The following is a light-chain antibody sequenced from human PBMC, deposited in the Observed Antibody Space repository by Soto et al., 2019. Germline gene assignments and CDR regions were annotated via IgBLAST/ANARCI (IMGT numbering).Light chain of an antibody. CDR3: QSYDSSLSGCDV. Sequence: QSVLTQPPSVSGAPGQRVTISCTGSSSNIGAGYDVHWYQQLPGTAPKLLIYGNSNRPSGVPDRFSGSKSGTSASLAITGLQAEDEADCYCQSYDSSLSGCDVVGRGTAVTV. J-gene: IGLJ1*01. CDR2: GNS. CDR1: SSNIGAGYD. V-gene: IGLV1-40*01.